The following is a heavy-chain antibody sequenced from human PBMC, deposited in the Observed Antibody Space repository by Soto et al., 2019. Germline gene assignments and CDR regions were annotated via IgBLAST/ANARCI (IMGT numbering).Heavy chain of an antibody. CDR1: GFTFSSYS. CDR3: ARDLEYYDYIWGSYRYSGVQDHAFDI. D-gene: IGHD3-16*02. Sequence: GGSLRLSCAASGFTFSSYSMNWVRQAPGKGLEWVSSISSSSSYIYYADSVKGRFTISRDNAKNSLYLQMNSLRAEDTAVYYCARDLEYYDYIWGSYRYSGVQDHAFDIWGQGKMVTVS. J-gene: IGHJ3*02. CDR2: ISSSSSYI. V-gene: IGHV3-21*01.